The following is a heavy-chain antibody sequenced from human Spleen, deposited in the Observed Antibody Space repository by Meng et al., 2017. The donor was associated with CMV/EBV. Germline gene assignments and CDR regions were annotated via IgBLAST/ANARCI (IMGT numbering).Heavy chain of an antibody. J-gene: IGHJ4*02. Sequence: SETLSLTCTVSGGSFSSSDNYWHWIRQPPGKGLEWIGYVYYSGSTNYSPSLKSRVTISLDTSKNQFSLKLTSVTAADTAVYYCARGRLPYYWGQGTLVTVSS. CDR3: ARGRLPYY. V-gene: IGHV4-61*08. CDR1: GGSFSSSDNY. CDR2: VYYSGST. D-gene: IGHD5-18*01.